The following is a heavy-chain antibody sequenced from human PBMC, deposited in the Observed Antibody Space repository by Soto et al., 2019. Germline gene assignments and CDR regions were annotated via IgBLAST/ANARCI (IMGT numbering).Heavy chain of an antibody. CDR3: ARRWGSTFDI. Sequence: QVQLQESGPGLVKPSETLSLTCTVSGGSISNYYWSWIRQPPGKGLEWIGYIYYSGSTHYNPALKSRVTISVDTSKTQFSLKLSSVPAAATAVYYCARRWGSTFDIWGQGTMVTVSS. V-gene: IGHV4-59*08. CDR2: IYYSGST. CDR1: GGSISNYY. J-gene: IGHJ3*02. D-gene: IGHD3-16*01.